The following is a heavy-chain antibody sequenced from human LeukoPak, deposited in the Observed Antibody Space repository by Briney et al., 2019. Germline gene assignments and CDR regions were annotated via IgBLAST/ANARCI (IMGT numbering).Heavy chain of an antibody. D-gene: IGHD6-19*01. CDR1: GFTFSSYS. CDR3: ASGAVAGWYFDL. Sequence: GGSLRLSCAASGFTFSSYSMNWVRQAPGKGLEWVSSISSSSSYIYYADSVKGRFTISRDNAKNSLYLQMNSLRAEDTAVYYCASGAVAGWYFDLWSRGTLVTVSS. CDR2: ISSSSSYI. V-gene: IGHV3-21*01. J-gene: IGHJ2*01.